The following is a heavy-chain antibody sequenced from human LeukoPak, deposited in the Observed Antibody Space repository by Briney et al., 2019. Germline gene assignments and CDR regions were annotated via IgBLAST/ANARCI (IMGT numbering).Heavy chain of an antibody. V-gene: IGHV4-4*02. CDR3: ARTTVGTYYYYYYMDV. CDR1: GGSISSSNW. D-gene: IGHD4-17*01. CDR2: IYHSGST. Sequence: PSETLSLTCAVSGGSISSSNWWSWVRQPPGKGLEWIGEIYHSGSTNYNPSLKSRVTISVDTSKNQFSLKLSSVTAADTAVYYCARTTVGTYYYYYYMDVWGKGTTVTVSS. J-gene: IGHJ6*03.